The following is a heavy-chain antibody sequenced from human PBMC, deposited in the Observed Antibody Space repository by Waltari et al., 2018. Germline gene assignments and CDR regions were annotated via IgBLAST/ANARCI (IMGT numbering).Heavy chain of an antibody. Sequence: EVQLVESGGGLIQPGGSLRLSCAASGFTVSSNYMNWVRQAPGKGLEWVSVIYSGGTTYYADSVKCRFTISRDNSKNTLYLQMNRLTAEDTAVYYCARATYSYGSGSYPFDYWGQGTLVTVSS. CDR3: ARATYSYGSGSYPFDY. J-gene: IGHJ4*02. CDR1: GFTVSSNY. D-gene: IGHD3-10*01. V-gene: IGHV3-53*01. CDR2: IYSGGTT.